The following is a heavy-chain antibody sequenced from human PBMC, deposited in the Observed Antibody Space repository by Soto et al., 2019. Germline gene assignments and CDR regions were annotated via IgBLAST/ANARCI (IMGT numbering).Heavy chain of an antibody. Sequence: GGSLRLSCVASGFVFSDYAMSWVRQAPGKGLEWVSAISAGGVDTYYADSVKGRFTVSRANSKNTLYLQMNSLRAEDTAIYYCASVPICCGGSSCYTEGFDSWGQGTLVTVSS. CDR3: ASVPICCGGSSCYTEGFDS. CDR1: GFVFSDYA. CDR2: ISAGGVDT. D-gene: IGHD2-15*01. J-gene: IGHJ4*02. V-gene: IGHV3-23*01.